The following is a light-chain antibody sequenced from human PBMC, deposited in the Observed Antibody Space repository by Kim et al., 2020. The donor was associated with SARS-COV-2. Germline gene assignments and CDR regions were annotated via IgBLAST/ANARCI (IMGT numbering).Light chain of an antibody. V-gene: IGLV3-25*03. Sequence: SPGQTARITCSGDALPKQYAYWYQQKPGQAPVLLIYKDSERPSGIPERFSGSSSGTTVTLTISGVQAEDEDDYYCQSADSSGTYWVFGGGTQLTVL. CDR1: ALPKQY. CDR3: QSADSSGTYWV. J-gene: IGLJ3*02. CDR2: KDS.